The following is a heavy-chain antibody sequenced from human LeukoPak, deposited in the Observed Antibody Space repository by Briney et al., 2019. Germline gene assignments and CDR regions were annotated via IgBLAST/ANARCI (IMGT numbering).Heavy chain of an antibody. Sequence: PSETLSLTCAVSGGSISSGGYSWSWIRQPPGKGLEWIGYIYHSGSTYYNPSLKSRVTISVDRSKNQFSLKLSSVTAADTAVYYCARVARLHFDILTGYYFGPFDYWGQGTLVTVSS. V-gene: IGHV4-30-2*01. CDR1: GGSISSGGYS. D-gene: IGHD3-9*01. J-gene: IGHJ4*02. CDR2: IYHSGST. CDR3: ARVARLHFDILTGYYFGPFDY.